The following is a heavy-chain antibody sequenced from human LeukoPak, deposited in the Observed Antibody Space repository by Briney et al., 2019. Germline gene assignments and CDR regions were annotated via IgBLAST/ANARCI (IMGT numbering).Heavy chain of an antibody. V-gene: IGHV1-2*02. Sequence: ASVKVSCKASRYIFTSYYIHWVRQAPGQGLEWMGWINPNSGGTNYAQKFQGRVTMTRETSISTAYMDLRRLTSDDTAVYYCASSRFLEWLYVLDYWGQGTLVTVSS. D-gene: IGHD3-3*01. CDR3: ASSRFLEWLYVLDY. CDR2: INPNSGGT. J-gene: IGHJ4*02. CDR1: RYIFTSYY.